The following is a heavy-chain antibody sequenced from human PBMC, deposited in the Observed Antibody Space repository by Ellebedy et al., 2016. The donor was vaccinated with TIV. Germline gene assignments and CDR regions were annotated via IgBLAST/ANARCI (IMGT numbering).Heavy chain of an antibody. CDR3: ARSNYYDLGTYYFDY. J-gene: IGHJ4*02. CDR2: IDWDDDK. V-gene: IGHV2-70*11. CDR1: GFSLSSSGEC. Sequence: SGPTLVKPTQTLTLTCTFSGFSLSSSGECVSWIRQPPGKALEWLARIDWDDDKYYSTSLKTRLTISKDTSKNQVVLAMTNMDPVDTATYYCARSNYYDLGTYYFDYWGQGTLVTVSS. D-gene: IGHD3-22*01.